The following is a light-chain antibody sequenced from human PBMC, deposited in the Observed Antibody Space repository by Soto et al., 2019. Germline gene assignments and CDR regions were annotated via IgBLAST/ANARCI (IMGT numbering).Light chain of an antibody. CDR3: QQRRNWPPVT. CDR2: DAS. J-gene: IGKJ4*01. CDR1: QSINRH. Sequence: EIVLTQSPATLSLSPGERATLSCRASQSINRHLAWYRQKPGQAPRLLIYDASNRATGIPARFSGSGSGTDFTLTISRLVPEDFGVYYCQQRRNWPPVTFGGGTKVEIK. V-gene: IGKV3-11*01.